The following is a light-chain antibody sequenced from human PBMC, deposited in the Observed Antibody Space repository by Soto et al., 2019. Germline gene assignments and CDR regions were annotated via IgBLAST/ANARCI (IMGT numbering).Light chain of an antibody. J-gene: IGLJ3*02. Sequence: QLVLTQSSSASASLGSSVKLTCTLSSGHSSYIIAWHQQQPGKAPRYLMKLEGSGSYNKGSGVPDRFSGSSSGADRSLTXXXXXXXXXXDYYCETWDSNTHTVFGGGTKLTVL. V-gene: IGLV4-60*02. CDR2: LEGSGSY. CDR1: SGHSSYI. CDR3: ETWDSNTHTV.